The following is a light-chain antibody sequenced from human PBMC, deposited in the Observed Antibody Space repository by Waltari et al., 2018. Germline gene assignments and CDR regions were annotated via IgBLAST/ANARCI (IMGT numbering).Light chain of an antibody. CDR2: EAT. CDR3: QRYNSYPIT. V-gene: IGKV1-5*03. Sequence: DIQMTQSPSTLSASVGDRVTITCRASQSIGSWFAWYQQKPGKDPKLLIYEATSLESGVPAMFSASGSGTEFTLTISSLQPDDFATYYCQRYNSYPITFGPGTKVDI. J-gene: IGKJ3*01. CDR1: QSIGSW.